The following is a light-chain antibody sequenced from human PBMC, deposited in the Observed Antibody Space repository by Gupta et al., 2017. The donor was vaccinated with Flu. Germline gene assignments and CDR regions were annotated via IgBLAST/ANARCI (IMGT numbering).Light chain of an antibody. V-gene: IGLV6-57*03. CDR3: HYYEV. CDR1: SDSNALSY. Sequence: FLRNTVTISCTRISDSNALSYVHWSEQRPGIVLYTVINQDTERPAGFSDRYSGSIATFTTTAALAVAGVENYYDAAYYSHYYEVFGGGTKLTVL. CDR2: QDT. J-gene: IGLJ3*02.